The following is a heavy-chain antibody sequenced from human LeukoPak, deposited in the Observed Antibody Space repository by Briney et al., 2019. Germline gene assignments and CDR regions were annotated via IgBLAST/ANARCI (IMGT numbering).Heavy chain of an antibody. V-gene: IGHV4-34*01. J-gene: IGHJ4*02. Sequence: PSETLSLTCAVYGGSFSGYYWSWIRQPPGKGLEWIGEINHSGSTNYNPSLKSRVTISVDTSKNQFSLKLSSVTAADTAVYYCARVEPDYASAFDYWGQGTLVTVSS. CDR2: INHSGST. CDR3: ARVEPDYASAFDY. D-gene: IGHD2-2*01. CDR1: GGSFSGYY.